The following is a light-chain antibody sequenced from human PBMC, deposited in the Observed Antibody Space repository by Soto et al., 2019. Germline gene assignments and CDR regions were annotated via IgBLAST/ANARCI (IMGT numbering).Light chain of an antibody. Sequence: QSVRTQPASVSGSPGQSITISCTGTSSDVGGYNYVSWFQQHPDKAPTLVVYEVSNRPSGVSNRFSGSKSGNTASLTIFGLQAEDEADYYCTSYTNSGTLVFGGGTK. CDR1: SSDVGGYNY. J-gene: IGLJ3*02. V-gene: IGLV2-14*01. CDR2: EVS. CDR3: TSYTNSGTLV.